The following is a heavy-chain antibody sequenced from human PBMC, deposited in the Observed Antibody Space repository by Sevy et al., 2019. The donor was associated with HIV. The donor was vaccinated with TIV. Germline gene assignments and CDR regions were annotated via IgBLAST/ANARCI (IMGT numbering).Heavy chain of an antibody. CDR2: VTSDGTT. D-gene: IGHD3-16*01. V-gene: IGHV3-23*01. CDR3: AGGDTTMITDLDY. J-gene: IGHJ4*02. CDR1: GLTLTTTG. Sequence: GGSLRLSCAASGLTLTTTGMSWVRQAPGKGLEWVAGVTSDGTTYYADSVRDRFTVSVDNSKNTLYLQLNSLRADDTAVFYCAGGDTTMITDLDYWGQGTLVTVSS.